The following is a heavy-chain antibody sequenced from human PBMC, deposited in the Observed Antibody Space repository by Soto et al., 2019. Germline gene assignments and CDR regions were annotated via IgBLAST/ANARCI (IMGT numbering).Heavy chain of an antibody. J-gene: IGHJ4*02. V-gene: IGHV1-69*01. CDR2: IIPIFETA. CDR1: GGTFSSHA. CDR3: AIGDRSSWIGNH. Sequence: QVHLVPSGAEVTKAGSSVKVSCKASGGTFSSHAFSWVRQAPGQGLEWVGGIIPIFETANYAQEFQGRVTISADESTNTVILELKNLRSDDTAIYVCAIGDRSSWIGNHWGPGTQVTVS. D-gene: IGHD6-6*01.